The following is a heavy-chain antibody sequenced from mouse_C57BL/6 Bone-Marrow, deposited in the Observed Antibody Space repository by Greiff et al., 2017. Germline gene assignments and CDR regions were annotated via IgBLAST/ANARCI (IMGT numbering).Heavy chain of an antibody. V-gene: IGHV1-64*01. J-gene: IGHJ2*01. CDR1: GYTFTSYW. D-gene: IGHD3-1*01. CDR3: ARRRGSGFDY. Sequence: QVQLQQPGAELVKPGASVKLSCKASGYTFTSYWMHWVKQRPGQGLEWIGMIHPNSGSTNYNEKFKSKATLTVDKSSSTAYMQRHSLTSEDSAVYYCARRRGSGFDYWGQGTTLTGSS. CDR2: IHPNSGST.